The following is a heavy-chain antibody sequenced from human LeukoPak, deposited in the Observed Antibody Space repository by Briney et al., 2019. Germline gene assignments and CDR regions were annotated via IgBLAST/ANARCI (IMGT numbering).Heavy chain of an antibody. J-gene: IGHJ4*02. CDR3: ATLAVAVAGTPFDY. CDR1: GYSFNSHW. CDR2: IYPGDSDT. V-gene: IGHV5-51*01. Sequence: GESLKISCKGSGYSFNSHWIGWVRQMPGKGLEWMGSIYPGDSDTRYSPSFQGQVTISADKSISTAYLQWSSLKASDTAMYYCATLAVAVAGTPFDYWGQGTLVTVSS. D-gene: IGHD6-19*01.